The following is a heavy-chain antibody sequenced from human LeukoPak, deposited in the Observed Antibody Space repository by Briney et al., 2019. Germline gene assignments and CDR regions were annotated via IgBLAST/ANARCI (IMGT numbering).Heavy chain of an antibody. J-gene: IGHJ5*02. Sequence: PSETLSLTCTVSGGSIRSYYWSWIRQPPGKGLEWIGHIYYSGSTDYNPSLKSRVTISVDTSKNQFSLKLSSVTAADTAVYYCARGRPDGSGSYYKFDPWGQGTLVTVSS. D-gene: IGHD3-10*01. CDR2: IYYSGST. V-gene: IGHV4-59*08. CDR3: ARGRPDGSGSYYKFDP. CDR1: GGSIRSYY.